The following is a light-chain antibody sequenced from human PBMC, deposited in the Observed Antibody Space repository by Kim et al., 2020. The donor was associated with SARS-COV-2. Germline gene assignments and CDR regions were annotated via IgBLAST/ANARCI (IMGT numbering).Light chain of an antibody. J-gene: IGLJ2*01. CDR2: QDS. Sequence: SYELTQPPSVSVYPGQTASITCSGDKLGDKYACWYQQKPGQSPVLVIYQDSKRPSGIPERFSGSNSGNTATLTISGTQAMDEADYYCQAWDSRKEVFGGGTQLTVL. CDR1: KLGDKY. CDR3: QAWDSRKEV. V-gene: IGLV3-1*01.